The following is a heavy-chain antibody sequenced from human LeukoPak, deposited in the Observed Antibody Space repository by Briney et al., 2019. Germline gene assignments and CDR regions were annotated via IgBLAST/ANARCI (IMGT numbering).Heavy chain of an antibody. V-gene: IGHV3-74*01. CDR3: ARDPGPTVTY. D-gene: IGHD4-17*01. Sequence: GGSLRLSCAASGFIFSNYWMHWVRQDPGEVLVSVSRINSDGGSTSYAESVKVRFTISRDNDKNTLYLQMNSLRAEDTAVYYCARDPGPTVTYWGQGTLVTVAS. J-gene: IGHJ4*02. CDR2: INSDGGST. CDR1: GFIFSNYW.